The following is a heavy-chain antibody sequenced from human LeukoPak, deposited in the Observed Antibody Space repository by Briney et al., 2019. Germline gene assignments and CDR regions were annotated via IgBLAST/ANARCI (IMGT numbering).Heavy chain of an antibody. CDR1: GFTFSSYA. CDR2: ISGSGGRT. V-gene: IGHV3-23*01. Sequence: PGGSLGLSCAASGFTFSSYAMSWVRQAPGKGLEWVSAISGSGGRTYYADSVKGRFTISRDNSKNTLYLQMNSLRAEDTAVYYCAKMGIALYYYAMDVWGQGTTVTVSS. CDR3: AKMGIALYYYAMDV. J-gene: IGHJ6*02. D-gene: IGHD6-13*01.